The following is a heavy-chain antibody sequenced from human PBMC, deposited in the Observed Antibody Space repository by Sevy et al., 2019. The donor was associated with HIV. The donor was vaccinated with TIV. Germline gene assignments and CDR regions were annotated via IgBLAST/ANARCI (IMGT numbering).Heavy chain of an antibody. CDR1: GYSFTNYG. Sequence: ASVKVSCKASGYSFTNYGIGWVRQAPGQGVEWMGWIIGYNGYPKYVQNLQGRVTMTTYTSTSTAYMEPRSLRTDDTSISYCAKEGKNIRSWFDPWGQGTLATVSS. V-gene: IGHV1-18*01. CDR3: AKEGKNIRSWFDP. CDR2: IIGYNGYP. D-gene: IGHD3-3*02. J-gene: IGHJ5*02.